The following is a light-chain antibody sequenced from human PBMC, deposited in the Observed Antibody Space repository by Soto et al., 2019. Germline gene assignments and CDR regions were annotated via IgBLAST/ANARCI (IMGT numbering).Light chain of an antibody. Sequence: EIVLTQSPATLSLSPGERATLSCRASQSVSSSYLAWYQQKPGQAPRLLIYGASSRATGIPDRFSGSGSGTDFTLTISRLEPEDFAVYYCQQYGSTFGPGTKVDIK. J-gene: IGKJ3*01. CDR1: QSVSSSY. V-gene: IGKV3-20*01. CDR2: GAS. CDR3: QQYGST.